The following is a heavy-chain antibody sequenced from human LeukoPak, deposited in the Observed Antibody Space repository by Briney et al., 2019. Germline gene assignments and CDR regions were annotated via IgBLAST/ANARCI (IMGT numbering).Heavy chain of an antibody. Sequence: SVKVSCKASGGTFSSYAISWVRQAPGQGLEWMGGIIPIFGTANYAQKFQGRVTITADESTSAAYMELSSLRSEDTAVYYCAREGHSSSSLDYWGQGTLVTVSS. CDR2: IIPIFGTA. CDR3: AREGHSSSSLDY. D-gene: IGHD6-6*01. CDR1: GGTFSSYA. V-gene: IGHV1-69*13. J-gene: IGHJ4*02.